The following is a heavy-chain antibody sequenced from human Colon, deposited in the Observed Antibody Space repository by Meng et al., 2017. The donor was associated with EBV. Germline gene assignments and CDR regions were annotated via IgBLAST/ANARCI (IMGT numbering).Heavy chain of an antibody. J-gene: IGHJ4*02. V-gene: IGHV4-30-4*01. CDR3: ARNYYFDY. Sequence: VRLQVSGPGLVKPSQTLSLPCTFSGGSINIGDSYWSWIRQPPGKGLEWIGYIYYTGSTYYNPSLKSRVTISMDTSKNQFSLRLSSVTAADTAVYYCARNYYFDYWGQGTLVTVSS. CDR2: IYYTGST. CDR1: GGSINIGDSY.